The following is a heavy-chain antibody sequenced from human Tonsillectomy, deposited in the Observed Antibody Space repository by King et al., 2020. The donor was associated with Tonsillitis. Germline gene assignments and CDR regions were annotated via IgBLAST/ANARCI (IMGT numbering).Heavy chain of an antibody. CDR3: ARGDYDSSGYYRAMDY. V-gene: IGHV3-21*01. CDR2: ISTSSSYI. CDR1: GFTFSSYS. Sequence: VQLVESGGGLVKPGGSLRLSCAASGFTFSSYSLNWVRQAPGKGLEWVSSISTSSSYIYYADSVKGRFTISRDNAKNSLYLQMNSLRAKDTAVYYCARGDYDSSGYYRAMDYWGQGTLVTVSS. J-gene: IGHJ4*02. D-gene: IGHD3-22*01.